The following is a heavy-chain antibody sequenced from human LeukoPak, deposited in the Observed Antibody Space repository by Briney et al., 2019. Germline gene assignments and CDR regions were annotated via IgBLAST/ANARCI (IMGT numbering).Heavy chain of an antibody. CDR3: ARGDSSGYYYVFDY. D-gene: IGHD3-22*01. CDR1: GGSISSSSYY. V-gene: IGHV4-61*02. J-gene: IGHJ4*02. Sequence: SETLSLTCTVSGGSISSSSYYWSWIRQPAGKGLEWIGRIYTSGSTNYNPSLKSRFTMSENTSKNQSSLKLSSVTAADTAVYYCARGDSSGYYYVFDYWGQGTLVTVSS. CDR2: IYTSGST.